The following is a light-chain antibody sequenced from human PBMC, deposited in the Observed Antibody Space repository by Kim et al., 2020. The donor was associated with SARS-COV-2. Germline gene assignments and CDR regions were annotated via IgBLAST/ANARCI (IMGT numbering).Light chain of an antibody. Sequence: AYVGDRVTITCRASQSINNWLAWYQQKPGKAPKLLIYMASTLESGVPSRFSGSGSGTEFTLTISSLQPDDFATYYCQQDNSYPLTFGGGTKVDIK. V-gene: IGKV1-5*03. J-gene: IGKJ4*01. CDR2: MAS. CDR3: QQDNSYPLT. CDR1: QSINNW.